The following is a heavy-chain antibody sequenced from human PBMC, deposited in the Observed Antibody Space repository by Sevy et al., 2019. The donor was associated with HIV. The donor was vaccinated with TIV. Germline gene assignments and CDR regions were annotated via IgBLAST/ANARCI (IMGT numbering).Heavy chain of an antibody. CDR2: IWYDGSNK. D-gene: IGHD2-2*01. Sequence: GESLKISCAASGFTFSSYGMHWVRQAPGKGLEWVAVIWYDGSNKYYADSVKGRFTISRDNSKNTLYLQMNSLRAEDTAVYYCARDLVAVVPAGIGDYYYYYGMDVWGQGTTVTVSS. J-gene: IGHJ6*02. CDR1: GFTFSSYG. V-gene: IGHV3-33*01. CDR3: ARDLVAVVPAGIGDYYYYYGMDV.